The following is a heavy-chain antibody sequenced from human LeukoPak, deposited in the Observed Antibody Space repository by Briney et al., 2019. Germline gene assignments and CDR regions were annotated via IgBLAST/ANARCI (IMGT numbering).Heavy chain of an antibody. V-gene: IGHV4-59*01. CDR2: ISDTGKT. D-gene: IGHD1-26*01. CDR1: GASLSSYY. J-gene: IGHJ5*02. CDR3: ATGYYEPFAT. Sequence: MASETLSLTWSVSGASLSSYYWDWLRQSPGKGLEWIGYISDTGKTDSNPSLKSRVTISLGTSKTQFSLRLRSVTAADSAVYYCATGYYEPFATWGPGILVTVSS.